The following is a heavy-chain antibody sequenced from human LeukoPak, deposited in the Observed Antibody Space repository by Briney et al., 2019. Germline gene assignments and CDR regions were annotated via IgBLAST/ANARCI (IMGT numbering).Heavy chain of an antibody. D-gene: IGHD6-6*01. V-gene: IGHV1-8*01. J-gene: IGHJ4*02. CDR1: GYTFTSYD. CDR2: MNPNSGNT. CDR3: ARESSGSSSLGY. Sequence: ASVKVSCKASGYTFTSYDINWVRQATGQGLEWMGWMNPNSGNTGYAQKFQGRVTMTRNTSISTAYMELSSLGSEDTAVYYCARESSGSSSLGYWGQGTLVTVSS.